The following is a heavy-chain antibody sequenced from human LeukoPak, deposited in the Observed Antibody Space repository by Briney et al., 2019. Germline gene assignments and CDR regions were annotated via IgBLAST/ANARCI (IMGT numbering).Heavy chain of an antibody. J-gene: IGHJ4*02. V-gene: IGHV3-21*01. D-gene: IGHD2-15*01. CDR1: GFTFFSYT. Sequence: PGGSLRLSCAASGFTFFSYTMNWVRQAPGKGLEWVSSISSSRSYIYYADSVKGRFTISRDNAKNSLYLQMNSLRAEDTAVYYCAKDKSYCSGGSCYLAYFDYWGQGTLVTVSS. CDR2: ISSSRSYI. CDR3: AKDKSYCSGGSCYLAYFDY.